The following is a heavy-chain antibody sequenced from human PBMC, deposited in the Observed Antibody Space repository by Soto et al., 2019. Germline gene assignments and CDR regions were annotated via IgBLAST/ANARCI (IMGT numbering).Heavy chain of an antibody. D-gene: IGHD3-10*01. J-gene: IGHJ4*02. CDR1: GFTFSSYS. CDR3: ANTLLYGPGASDY. Sequence: GGSLRLSCAASGFTFSSYSMNWVRQAPGKGLEWVSSISSSSSYIYYADSVKGRFTISRDNAKNSLYLQMNSLRAEDTAVYYCANTLLYGPGASDYWGQGTLVTVSS. CDR2: ISSSSSYI. V-gene: IGHV3-21*01.